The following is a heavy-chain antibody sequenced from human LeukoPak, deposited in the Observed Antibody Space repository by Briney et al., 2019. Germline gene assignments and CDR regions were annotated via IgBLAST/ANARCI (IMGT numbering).Heavy chain of an antibody. CDR2: IRYDGSNK. J-gene: IGHJ4*02. D-gene: IGHD3-22*01. Sequence: LPGGSLRLSCAASGFTFGSYGMHWVRQAPGKGLEWVAFIRYDGSNKYYADSVKGRFTISRDNSKNTLYLQMNSLRAEDTAVYYCAKDFGYYYDSSGYFGLNYWGQGTLVTVSS. CDR3: AKDFGYYYDSSGYFGLNY. CDR1: GFTFGSYG. V-gene: IGHV3-30*02.